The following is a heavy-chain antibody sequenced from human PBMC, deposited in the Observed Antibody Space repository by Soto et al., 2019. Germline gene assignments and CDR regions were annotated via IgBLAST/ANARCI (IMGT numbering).Heavy chain of an antibody. D-gene: IGHD5-18*01. J-gene: IGHJ6*02. CDR2: ISYDGSNK. CDR3: ARDPRGYSYGSMLGYGMDV. Sequence: QVQLVESGGGVVQPGRSLRLSCAASGFTFSSYAMHWVRQAPGKGLEWVAVISYDGSNKYYADSVKGRFTISRDNSKNTLYLQMNSLRAEDTAVYYSARDPRGYSYGSMLGYGMDVWGQGTTVTVSS. V-gene: IGHV3-30-3*01. CDR1: GFTFSSYA.